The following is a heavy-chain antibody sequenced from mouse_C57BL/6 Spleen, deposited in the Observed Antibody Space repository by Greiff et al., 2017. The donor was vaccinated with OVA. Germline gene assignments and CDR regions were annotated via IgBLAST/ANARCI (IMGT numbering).Heavy chain of an antibody. J-gene: IGHJ3*01. V-gene: IGHV1-22*01. Sequence: DVQLQESGPELVKPGASVKMSCKASGYTFTDYNMHWVKQSHGKSLEWIGYINPNNGGTSYNQKFKGKATLTVNKSSSTAYMELRSLTSEDSAVYYCANYCGSSPWFAYWGQGTLVTVSA. D-gene: IGHD1-1*01. CDR3: ANYCGSSPWFAY. CDR2: INPNNGGT. CDR1: GYTFTDYN.